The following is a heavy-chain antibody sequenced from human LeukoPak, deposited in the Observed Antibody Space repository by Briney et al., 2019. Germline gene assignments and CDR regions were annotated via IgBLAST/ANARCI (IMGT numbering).Heavy chain of an antibody. D-gene: IGHD3-22*01. Sequence: PGWSLRLSCATSGPTVRSNYMTWVRQAPGKGLEWVSFIYTDGRTYYADSVKGRFTISRDNSKNTLYLHMNGLRAEDTALYYCARDRYDDSGYYEYWGQGTPVTVSS. J-gene: IGHJ4*02. V-gene: IGHV3-53*01. CDR2: IYTDGRT. CDR3: ARDRYDDSGYYEY. CDR1: GPTVRSNY.